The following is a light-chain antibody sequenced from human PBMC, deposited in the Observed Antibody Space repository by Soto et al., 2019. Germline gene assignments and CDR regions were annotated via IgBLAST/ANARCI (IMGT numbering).Light chain of an antibody. Sequence: QSALTQPASVSGSPGQSIATSCTGTSSDVGGYDYVSWYQQHPDKAPKLIVYEVTHRPSGVSSRFSGSKSGNTASLTISGLQAEDEADYYCSSLRSGSTRVFGTGTKVTVL. CDR1: SSDVGGYDY. CDR2: EVT. V-gene: IGLV2-14*01. CDR3: SSLRSGSTRV. J-gene: IGLJ1*01.